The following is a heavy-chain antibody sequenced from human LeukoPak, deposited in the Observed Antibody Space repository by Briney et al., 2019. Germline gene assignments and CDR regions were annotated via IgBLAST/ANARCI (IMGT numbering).Heavy chain of an antibody. Sequence: PSETLSLTCVMYGGSFTGYYWSWIRQFPWKGLEWIGEISPRGTTYNPSLKSRVTISLDTTKNQFSLILTSMSAADAAVYFCASDSYSSIGYYWSQGTLVTVSS. CDR1: GGSFTGYY. CDR3: ASDSYSSIGYY. V-gene: IGHV4-34*01. D-gene: IGHD6-13*01. J-gene: IGHJ4*02. CDR2: ISPRGT.